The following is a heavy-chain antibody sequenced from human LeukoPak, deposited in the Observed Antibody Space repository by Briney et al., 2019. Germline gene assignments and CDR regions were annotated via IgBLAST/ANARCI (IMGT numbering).Heavy chain of an antibody. Sequence: SEPLSLTCSISGGPIRRYYWSWIRQPPGKGLEWLGNFYYTGKSNYNLSLKRRVTLSLDTPKNQFSLKLRSVPSADTAVYYCARGFVAMVRGSCHTWFDPCCAGTLVTVAS. V-gene: IGHV4-59*13. CDR3: ARGFVAMVRGSCHTWFDP. D-gene: IGHD3-10*01. CDR2: FYYTGKS. J-gene: IGHJ5*02. CDR1: GGPIRRYY.